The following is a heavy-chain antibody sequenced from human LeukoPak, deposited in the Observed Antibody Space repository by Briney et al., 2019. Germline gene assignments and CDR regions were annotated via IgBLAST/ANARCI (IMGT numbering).Heavy chain of an antibody. J-gene: IGHJ6*02. CDR1: GYTFTGYY. CDR2: INPNSGGT. Sequence: GASVTVSCKASGYTFTGYYMHWVRQAPGQGLEWMGWINPNSGGTNYAQKFQGRVTMTRDTSISTAYMELSRLRSDDTAVYYCARDPFYYYGMDVWGQGSTVTVSS. CDR3: ARDPFYYYGMDV. D-gene: IGHD3-3*02. V-gene: IGHV1-2*02.